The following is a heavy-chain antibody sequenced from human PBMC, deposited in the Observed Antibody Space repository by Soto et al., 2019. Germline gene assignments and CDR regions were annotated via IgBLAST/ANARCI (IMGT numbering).Heavy chain of an antibody. Sequence: QVQLVQSGAEVKKPGASVKVSCKASGYTFTSYDINWVRQATGQGLEWMGWMNPNSGNTGYAQKFQGRVTMTRNTSISTAYMELSSLRSEDTAVYYCARASSEYYDILTGYYYYYYYMDVWGKGTTVTVSS. CDR2: MNPNSGNT. D-gene: IGHD3-9*01. CDR1: GYTFTSYD. CDR3: ARASSEYYDILTGYYYYYYYMDV. J-gene: IGHJ6*03. V-gene: IGHV1-8*01.